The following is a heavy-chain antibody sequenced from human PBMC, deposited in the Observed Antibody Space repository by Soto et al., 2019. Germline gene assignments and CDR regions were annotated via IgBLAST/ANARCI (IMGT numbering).Heavy chain of an antibody. D-gene: IGHD7-27*01. CDR2: ISSSSSYI. J-gene: IGHJ6*02. CDR1: GFTFSSYS. CDR3: ARVLGPGYYYYGMDV. V-gene: IGHV3-21*01. Sequence: GWSLRLSCAASGFTFSSYSMNWVRQAPGKGLEWVSSISSSSSYIYYADSVKGRFTISRDNAKNSLYLQMNSLRAEDTAVYYCARVLGPGYYYYGMDVWGQGTTVTGSS.